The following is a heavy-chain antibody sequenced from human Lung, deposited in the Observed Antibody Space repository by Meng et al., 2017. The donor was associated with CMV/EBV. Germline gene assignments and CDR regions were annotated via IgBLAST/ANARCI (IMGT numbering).Heavy chain of an antibody. CDR3: VRHIIVVPARGYGVDV. CDR1: GHSISSDYF. CDR2: IYDGGST. D-gene: IGHD2-2*01. V-gene: IGHV4-38-2*02. J-gene: IGHJ6*02. Sequence: LXXSVSGHSISSDYFCCWVRQPPGKGLEWIGIYDGGSTYYNPSLKSRIVISVDTSGTQFSLTLSSVTAADTAVYYCVRHIIVVPARGYGVDVCVQGTXVTVAS.